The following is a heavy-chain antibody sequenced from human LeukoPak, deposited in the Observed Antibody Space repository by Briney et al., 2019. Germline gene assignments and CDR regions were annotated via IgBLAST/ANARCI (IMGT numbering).Heavy chain of an antibody. Sequence: PSETLSLTCTVSGDSFTRSTYYWGWVRQTPWKGLEWIATMYHRGAKYYNPSLESRVAMSIDSTRFSLKLRSVTVADSGVYYCARLPGLYSSYFDNWGRGALVTVS. V-gene: IGHV4-39*02. D-gene: IGHD2-15*01. J-gene: IGHJ4*02. CDR3: ARLPGLYSSYFDN. CDR2: MYHRGAK. CDR1: GDSFTRSTYY.